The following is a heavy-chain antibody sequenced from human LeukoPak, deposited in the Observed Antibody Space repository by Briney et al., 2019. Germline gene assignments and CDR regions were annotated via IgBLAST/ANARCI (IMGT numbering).Heavy chain of an antibody. V-gene: IGHV3-30-3*01. CDR2: TSFDGSNK. CDR1: GFTFSRYD. J-gene: IGHJ6*02. CDR3: ARGRPYYYGSGNV. Sequence: GGSLRLSCAASGFTFSRYDMHWVRQAPGKGLEWVADTSFDGSNKYYADSVKGRFTISRDNSKNTLYLQMNSLRVEDTAVYYCARGRPYYYGSGNVWGQGTTVTVSS. D-gene: IGHD3-10*01.